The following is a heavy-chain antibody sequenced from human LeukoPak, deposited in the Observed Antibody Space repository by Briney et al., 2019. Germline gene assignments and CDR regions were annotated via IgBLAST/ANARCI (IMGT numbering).Heavy chain of an antibody. Sequence: ASVKVSCKASGYTFTSYGISWVRQAPGQGLEWMGWISAYNGNTNYAQKLQGRVTMTTDTSTSTAYMELRSLRSDDTAVYYCARDGGQAVTTGWFDPWGQGTLVTVSS. CDR1: GYTFTSYG. D-gene: IGHD4-17*01. CDR3: ARDGGQAVTTGWFDP. V-gene: IGHV1-18*01. J-gene: IGHJ5*02. CDR2: ISAYNGNT.